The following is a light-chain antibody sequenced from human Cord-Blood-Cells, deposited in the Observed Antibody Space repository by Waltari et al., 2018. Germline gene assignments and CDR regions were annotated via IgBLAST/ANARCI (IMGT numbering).Light chain of an antibody. CDR3: QSYDSSLSGVV. CDR1: SPNIRAGYD. V-gene: IGLV1-40*01. Sequence: QSVLTQPPSVSGAPGQRVTISCTGSSPNIRAGYDLHWYQQLPGTAPKLLIYGNSNRPSGVPDRFSGSKSGTSASLAITGLQAEDEADYYCQSYDSSLSGVVFGGGTKLTVL. J-gene: IGLJ2*01. CDR2: GNS.